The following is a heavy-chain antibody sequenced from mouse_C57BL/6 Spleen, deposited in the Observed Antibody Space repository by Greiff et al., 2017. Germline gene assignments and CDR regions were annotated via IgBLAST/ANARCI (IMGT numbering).Heavy chain of an antibody. D-gene: IGHD1-1*01. J-gene: IGHJ1*03. CDR3: ARRITTVVATDWYFDV. CDR2: FHPYNDDT. V-gene: IGHV1-47*01. Sequence: VQLQQSGAELVKPGASVKMSCKASGYTFTTSPIEWMKQNHGKSLEWIGNFHPYNDDTKYNEKFKGKATLTVEKSSSTVYLELSRLTSDDSAVYYCARRITTVVATDWYFDVWGTGTTVTVSS. CDR1: GYTFTTSP.